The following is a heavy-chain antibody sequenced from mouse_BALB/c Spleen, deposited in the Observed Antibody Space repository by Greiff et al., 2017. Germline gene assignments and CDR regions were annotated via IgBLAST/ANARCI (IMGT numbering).Heavy chain of an antibody. Sequence: EVKLMESGAELVKPGASVKLSCTASGFNIKDTYMHWVKQRPEQGLEWIGRIDPANGNTKYDPKFQGKATITADTSSNTAYLQLSSLTSEDTAVYYCARRKDGNYGYAMDYWGQGTSVTVSS. CDR1: GFNIKDTY. CDR2: IDPANGNT. V-gene: IGHV14-3*02. D-gene: IGHD2-1*01. CDR3: ARRKDGNYGYAMDY. J-gene: IGHJ4*01.